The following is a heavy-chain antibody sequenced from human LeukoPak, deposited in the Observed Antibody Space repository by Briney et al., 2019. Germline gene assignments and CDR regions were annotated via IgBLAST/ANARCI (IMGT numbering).Heavy chain of an antibody. V-gene: IGHV5-51*01. Sequence: GESLKISCEGSGYIFTTYWIGWVRRMPGKGLEWMGAIYPGDSETTYSPSFQGQVTISVDKSIRTAYLQWSSLKASDSAIYYCAAASSSTSAGYFQDWDQGTLVTVSS. J-gene: IGHJ1*01. CDR3: AAASSSTSAGYFQD. CDR2: IYPGDSET. D-gene: IGHD2-2*01. CDR1: GYIFTTYW.